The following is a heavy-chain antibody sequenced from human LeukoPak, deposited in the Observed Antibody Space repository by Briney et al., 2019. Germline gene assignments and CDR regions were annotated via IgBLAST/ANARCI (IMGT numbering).Heavy chain of an antibody. CDR1: GGFISSSSYY. CDR3: ARGTIAAAAYPLDY. J-gene: IGHJ4*02. Sequence: SETLSLTCTVSGGFISSSSYYWGWIRQPPGKGLEWIGSIYYSGSTYYNPSLKSRVTISVDTSKNQFSLKLSSVTAADTAVYYCARGTIAAAAYPLDYWGQGTLVTVSS. D-gene: IGHD6-13*01. CDR2: IYYSGST. V-gene: IGHV4-39*01.